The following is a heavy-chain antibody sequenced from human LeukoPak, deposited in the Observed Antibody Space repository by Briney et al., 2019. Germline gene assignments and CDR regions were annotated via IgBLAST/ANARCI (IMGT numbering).Heavy chain of an antibody. Sequence: SETLSLTCAVCGGSFSGYYWSWIRQPPGKGLEWIGEINHSGSTNYNPSLKSRVTISVDTSKNQFSLKLSSVTAADTAVYYCARGGSSGWWTRGRYYYYGMDVWGQGTTVTVSS. V-gene: IGHV4-34*01. CDR3: ARGGSSGWWTRGRYYYYGMDV. CDR2: INHSGST. D-gene: IGHD6-19*01. CDR1: GGSFSGYY. J-gene: IGHJ6*02.